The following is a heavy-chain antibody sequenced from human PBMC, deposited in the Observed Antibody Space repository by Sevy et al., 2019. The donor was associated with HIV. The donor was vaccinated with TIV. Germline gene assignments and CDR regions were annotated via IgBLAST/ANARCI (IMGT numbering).Heavy chain of an antibody. CDR3: AKEAPGYNYDSSGSFAH. V-gene: IGHV3-23*01. Sequence: GGSLRLSCAASGFTFSSYAMSWVRQAPGKGLEWVSAISGSGASTYYADSVKGRFTIYRDNSKNTLYLQMNSLRAEDTAVYYCAKEAPGYNYDSSGSFAHWGQGTLVTVSS. D-gene: IGHD3-22*01. CDR1: GFTFSSYA. J-gene: IGHJ4*02. CDR2: ISGSGAST.